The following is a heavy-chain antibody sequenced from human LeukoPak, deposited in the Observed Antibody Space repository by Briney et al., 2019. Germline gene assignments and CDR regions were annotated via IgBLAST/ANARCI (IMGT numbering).Heavy chain of an antibody. Sequence: GGSLRLSCAASGFTFSSYSMNWVRQAPGKGLEWVSSISSSSSYIYYADSVKGRFTISRDNAKNSLYLQMNSLRAEDTAVYYCARVGMGAIKGRFDYWGRGTLVTVSS. CDR3: ARVGMGAIKGRFDY. J-gene: IGHJ4*02. D-gene: IGHD1-26*01. CDR2: ISSSSSYI. CDR1: GFTFSSYS. V-gene: IGHV3-21*01.